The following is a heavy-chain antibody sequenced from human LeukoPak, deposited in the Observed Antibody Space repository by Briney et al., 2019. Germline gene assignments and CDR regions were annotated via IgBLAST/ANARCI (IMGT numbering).Heavy chain of an antibody. CDR3: ARLNDFWRAYERSYYFDY. V-gene: IGHV4-30-4*02. D-gene: IGHD3-3*01. Sequence: SETLSLTCTVSGGSISSGDYYWSWIRQPPGKGLEWIGYIYYSGSIYYNPSLKSRVTISVDTSKNQFSLKLISVTAADTAVYYSARLNDFWRAYERSYYFDYWGQGTLVTVSS. CDR2: IYYSGSI. CDR1: GGSISSGDYY. J-gene: IGHJ4*02.